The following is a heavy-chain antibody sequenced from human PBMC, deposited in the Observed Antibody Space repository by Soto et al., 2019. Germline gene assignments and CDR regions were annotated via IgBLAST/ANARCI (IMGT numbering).Heavy chain of an antibody. J-gene: IGHJ6*03. CDR3: ARRGYGSRWPNVYMDV. CDR2: ISNNGAHT. D-gene: IGHD6-13*01. CDR1: GFTFSNYE. Sequence: PGGSLRLSCAASGFTFSNYEIHWVRQAPGKGLEYVSGISNNGAHTDYAKSVKGRFTISRDNSEDTLYLQMGGLRAEDIALYYCARRGYGSRWPNVYMDVWGKGTTVTVSS. V-gene: IGHV3-64*01.